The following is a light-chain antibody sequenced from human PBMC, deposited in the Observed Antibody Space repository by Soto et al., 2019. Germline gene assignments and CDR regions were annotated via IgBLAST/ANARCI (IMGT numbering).Light chain of an antibody. CDR1: QSISSY. J-gene: IGKJ1*01. CDR2: AAS. CDR3: QQSYSTLWT. Sequence: DIQMTQSPSSLSASVGDRVTITCRASQSISSYLNWYQQKPGKAPKLLIYAASSLQSGVPSRFSSSGSGTHFTLTISSLQPEDFATYYCQQSYSTLWTFGQGTKVEIK. V-gene: IGKV1-39*01.